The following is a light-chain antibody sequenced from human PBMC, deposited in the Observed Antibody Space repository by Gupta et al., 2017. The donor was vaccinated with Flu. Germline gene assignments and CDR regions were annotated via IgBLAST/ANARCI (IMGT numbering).Light chain of an antibody. CDR3: QQYNSYSWT. CDR2: KAS. CDR1: QSISSW. V-gene: IGKV1-5*03. J-gene: IGKJ1*01. Sequence: DIPMNQSPSNLSASVGDRVTITCRASQSISSWLAWYQQKPGKAPKLLIYKASSLESGVPSRFSGSGSGTEFTLTISSLQPDDFATYYCQQYNSYSWTFGQGTKVEIK.